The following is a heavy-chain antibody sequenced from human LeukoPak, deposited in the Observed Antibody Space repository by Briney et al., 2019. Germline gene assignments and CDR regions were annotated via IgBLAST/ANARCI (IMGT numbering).Heavy chain of an antibody. D-gene: IGHD3-3*01. CDR3: ASFEGEWLSNWFDP. J-gene: IGHJ5*02. CDR1: GYTFTSYD. CDR2: MNPNSGNT. Sequence: ASVKVSCKASGYTFTSYDINWVRQATGQGLEWMGWMNPNSGNTGYAQKFQGRVTITRNTSISTAYMELSSLRSDDTAVYYCASFEGEWLSNWFDPWGQGTLVTVSS. V-gene: IGHV1-8*03.